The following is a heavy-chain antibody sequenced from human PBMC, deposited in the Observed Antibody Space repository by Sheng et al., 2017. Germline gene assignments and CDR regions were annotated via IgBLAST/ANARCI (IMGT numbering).Heavy chain of an antibody. V-gene: IGHV1-69*01. J-gene: IGHJ6*02. CDR2: IIPIFGTA. CDR3: ARDFYYYGSGSLLGGAAYYYYGMDV. D-gene: IGHD3-10*01. CDR1: GGTFSSYA. Sequence: QVQLVQSGAEVKKPGSSVKVSCKASGGTFSSYAISWVRQAPGQGLEWMGGIIPIFGTANYAQKFQGRVTITADESTSTAYMELSSLRSEDTAVYYCARDFYYYGSGSLLGGAAYYYYGMDVWGQGTTV.